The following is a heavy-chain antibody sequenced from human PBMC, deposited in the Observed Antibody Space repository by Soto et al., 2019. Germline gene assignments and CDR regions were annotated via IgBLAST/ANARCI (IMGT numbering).Heavy chain of an antibody. J-gene: IGHJ4*02. CDR2: ISSSSSYI. V-gene: IGHV3-21*01. CDR1: GFTFSSYS. CDR3: ARGQLMGYCSGGSCGHPPDY. D-gene: IGHD2-15*01. Sequence: GGSLRLSCAASGFTFSSYSMNWVRQAPGKGLEWVSSISSSSSYIYYADSVKGRFTISRDNAKNSLYLQMNSLRAEDTAVYYCARGQLMGYCSGGSCGHPPDYWGQGTLVTLSS.